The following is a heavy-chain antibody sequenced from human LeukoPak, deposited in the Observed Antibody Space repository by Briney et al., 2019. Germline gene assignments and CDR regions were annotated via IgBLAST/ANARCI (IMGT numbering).Heavy chain of an antibody. CDR1: GYTFTSYG. J-gene: IGHJ4*02. D-gene: IGHD3-22*01. CDR3: ARAHYYDSSGYEDY. Sequence: ASVKVSCKASGYTFTSYGISWVRQAPGQGLEWMGWISAYNGNTNYAQKLQGRVTMTTDTSTSTAYMELRSLRSDDTAVYYCARAHYYDSSGYEDYWGQGTLVTVSS. CDR2: ISAYNGNT. V-gene: IGHV1-18*01.